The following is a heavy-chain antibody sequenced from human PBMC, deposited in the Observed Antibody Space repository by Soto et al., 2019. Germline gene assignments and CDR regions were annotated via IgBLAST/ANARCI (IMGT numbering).Heavy chain of an antibody. CDR1: GFSLSTNGAA. Sequence: SGPKPVSHTQAHTLTCTFSGFSLSTNGAAVGWIRHPPGKALEWLAQIYWEDDKRYSPSLKTRLTSTKDTSKNQVVLTMTNRDPVDTATYYGAHKPSSIRSALGYWGQGTLGTGSS. V-gene: IGHV2-5*02. CDR3: AHKPSSIRSALGY. J-gene: IGHJ4*02. CDR2: IYWEDDK. D-gene: IGHD2-2*01.